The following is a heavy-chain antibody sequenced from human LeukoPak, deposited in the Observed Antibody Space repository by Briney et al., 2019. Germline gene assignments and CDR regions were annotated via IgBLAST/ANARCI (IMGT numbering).Heavy chain of an antibody. CDR3: ARDRGAPDSFDL. CDR2: INSDGGGA. Sequence: GGSLRLSCAASGITFGNNWMHWVRQGPGKGLVWISRINSDGGGAIYADSVKGRFTVSRDNAKNTLYLQMSSLRAEDTAVYYCARDRGAPDSFDLWGLGTMVTVSS. D-gene: IGHD3-10*01. V-gene: IGHV3-74*01. J-gene: IGHJ3*01. CDR1: GITFGNNW.